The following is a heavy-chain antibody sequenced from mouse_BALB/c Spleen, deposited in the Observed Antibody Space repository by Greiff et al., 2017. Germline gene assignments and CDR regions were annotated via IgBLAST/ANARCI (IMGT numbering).Heavy chain of an antibody. CDR1: GFSLTSYG. J-gene: IGHJ3*01. CDR2: IWAGGST. Sequence: QVQLKESGPGLVAPSQSLSITCTVSGFSLTSYGVHWVRQPPGKGLEWLGVIWAGGSTNYNSALMSRLSISKDNSKSQVFLKMNSLQTDDTAMYYCAREGKFITTATWFAYWGQGTLVTVSA. D-gene: IGHD1-2*01. V-gene: IGHV2-9*02. CDR3: AREGKFITTATWFAY.